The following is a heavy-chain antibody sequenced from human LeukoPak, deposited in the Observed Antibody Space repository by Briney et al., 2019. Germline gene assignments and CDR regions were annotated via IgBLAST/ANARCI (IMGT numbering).Heavy chain of an antibody. V-gene: IGHV3-21*01. CDR2: ISSSSSYI. CDR3: ARSIRLAMWYYGMDV. J-gene: IGHJ6*02. Sequence: GGSLRLSCAASGFTFSSYSMNWVRQAPGKGLEWVSSISSSSSYIYYADSVKGRFTISRDNAKNSLYLQMNSLRAEDTAVYYCARSIRLAMWYYGMDVWGQGTTVTVSS. CDR1: GFTFSSYS. D-gene: IGHD3-9*01.